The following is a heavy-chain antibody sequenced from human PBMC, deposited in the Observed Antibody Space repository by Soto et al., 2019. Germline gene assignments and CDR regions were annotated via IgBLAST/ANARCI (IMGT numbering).Heavy chain of an antibody. CDR3: ARSPNYYYYGFAV. J-gene: IGHJ6*02. Sequence: PSETLSLTCTVSGGSVSSGDYFWSWLRQSPGKRLEWIAYIYYSGSTNYNPSLKSRATISVDTSKSQVSLTLTSMTAADAALYYCARSPNYYYYGFAVWGQGTAVTVSS. CDR1: GGSVSSGDYF. D-gene: IGHD3-10*01. CDR2: IYYSGST. V-gene: IGHV4-61*08.